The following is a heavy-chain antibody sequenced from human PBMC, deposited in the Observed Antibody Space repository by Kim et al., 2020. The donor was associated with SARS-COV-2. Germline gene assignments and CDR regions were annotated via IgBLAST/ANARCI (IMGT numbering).Heavy chain of an antibody. CDR3: TRPEISTSYNYGMDV. Sequence: AASVKGRFTVSRDESKNTAYLQMNSLATEDTAVYYCTRPEISTSYNYGMDVWGQGTTVTVS. J-gene: IGHJ6*02. D-gene: IGHD2-2*01. V-gene: IGHV3-73*01.